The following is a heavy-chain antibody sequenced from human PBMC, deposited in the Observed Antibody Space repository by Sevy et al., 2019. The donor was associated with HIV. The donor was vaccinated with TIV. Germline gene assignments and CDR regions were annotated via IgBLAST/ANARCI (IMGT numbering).Heavy chain of an antibody. CDR3: ARDLAAAGTFSDY. CDR1: GFTFSSYG. V-gene: IGHV3-33*01. CDR2: IWYDGSNK. Sequence: GGSLRLSCAASGFTFSSYGMHWVRQAPGKGLEWVAVIWYDGSNKYYADSVKGRFTISRDNSKNTLYLQMNSLRAEDTAVYYGARDLAAAGTFSDYWGQGTLVTVSS. D-gene: IGHD6-13*01. J-gene: IGHJ4*02.